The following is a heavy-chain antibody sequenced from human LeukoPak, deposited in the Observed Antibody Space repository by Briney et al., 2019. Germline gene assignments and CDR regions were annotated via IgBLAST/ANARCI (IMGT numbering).Heavy chain of an antibody. CDR3: ARRVWQQQGWSFDY. J-gene: IGHJ4*02. D-gene: IGHD6-13*01. CDR1: GYSFTSYW. Sequence: GESLKISCQGSGYSFTSYWIGWVRQMPGKGLEWMGIIYPSGSDTRYSPSFQGQVTISADKSISTAYLQWSSLKASDTAMYYCARRVWQQQGWSFDYWGQGTLVTVSS. V-gene: IGHV5-51*01. CDR2: IYPSGSDT.